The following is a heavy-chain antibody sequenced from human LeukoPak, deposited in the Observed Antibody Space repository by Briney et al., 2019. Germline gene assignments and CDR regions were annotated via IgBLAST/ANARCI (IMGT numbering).Heavy chain of an antibody. D-gene: IGHD6-19*01. J-gene: IGHJ4*02. CDR2: INHSEST. CDR1: GGSFSGYY. V-gene: IGHV4-34*01. CDR3: ARGVAVAGKYYFDY. Sequence: SETLSLTCAVYGGSFSGYYWSWIRQPPGKGLEWIGEINHSESTNYNPSLKSRVTISVDTSKNQFSLKLSSVTAADTAVYYCARGVAVAGKYYFDYWGQGTLVTVSS.